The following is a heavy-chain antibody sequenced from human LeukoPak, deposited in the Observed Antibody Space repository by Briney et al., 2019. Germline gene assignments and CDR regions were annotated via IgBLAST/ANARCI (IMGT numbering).Heavy chain of an antibody. D-gene: IGHD6-19*01. CDR2: INPVGSET. CDR3: ARDSSDSFDF. V-gene: IGHV3-7*04. CDR1: GFTFSSYW. J-gene: IGHJ4*02. Sequence: GGSLRLSCVASGFTFSSYWMTWVRQAPGKGLEWVAIINPVGSETSHVDSVKGRFTISRDNAKNSLYLQMNSLRPEDTAVYYCARDSSDSFDFWGQGTLVTVSS.